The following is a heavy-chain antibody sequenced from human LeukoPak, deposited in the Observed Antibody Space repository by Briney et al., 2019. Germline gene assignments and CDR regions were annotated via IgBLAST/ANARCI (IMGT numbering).Heavy chain of an antibody. Sequence: GGSLRLSCAASGFTSSSYSMNWVRQAPGEGLEWVSSLSSSGTYTYYADSLKGRFTLSRDNAKNSLYLQMNSLRAGDTAVYYCARDRVSLVRGSFDYWGQGTLVTVSS. V-gene: IGHV3-21*01. CDR2: LSSSGTYT. J-gene: IGHJ4*02. CDR1: GFTSSSYS. D-gene: IGHD3-10*01. CDR3: ARDRVSLVRGSFDY.